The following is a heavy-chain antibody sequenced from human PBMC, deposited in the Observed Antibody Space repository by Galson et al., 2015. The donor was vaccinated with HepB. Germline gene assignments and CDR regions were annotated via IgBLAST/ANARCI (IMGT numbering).Heavy chain of an antibody. D-gene: IGHD3-22*01. CDR3: ACYYDSSGYYLKLGY. V-gene: IGHV1-69*13. J-gene: IGHJ4*02. CDR2: IIPIFGTA. Sequence: SVKVSCKASGGTFSSYAISWVRRAPGQGLEWMGGIIPIFGTANYAQKFQGRVTITADESTSTAYMELSSLRSEDTAVYYCACYYDSSGYYLKLGYWGQGTLVTVSS. CDR1: GGTFSSYA.